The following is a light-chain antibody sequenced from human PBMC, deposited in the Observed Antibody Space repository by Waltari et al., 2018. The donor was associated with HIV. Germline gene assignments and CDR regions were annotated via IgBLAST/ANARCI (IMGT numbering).Light chain of an antibody. CDR3: MQALQTPYT. Sequence: DIVMTQSPLSLTVTPGAPASISCRSSQSLLHTNGYNYLDWYLQKPGQSPQLLISLASNRASGVPDRFSGSGSGSDFTLKISRVEPEDVGIYYCMQALQTPYTFGQGTKLEIK. CDR1: QSLLHTNGYNY. J-gene: IGKJ2*01. CDR2: LAS. V-gene: IGKV2-28*01.